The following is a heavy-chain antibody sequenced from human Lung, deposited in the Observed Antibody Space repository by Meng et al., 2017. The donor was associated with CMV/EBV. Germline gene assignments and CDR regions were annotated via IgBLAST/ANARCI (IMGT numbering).Heavy chain of an antibody. V-gene: IGHV3-9*01. CDR3: AKGHKQYYYCYYGMDV. D-gene: IGHD1/OR15-1a*01. Sequence: SLKISXAASGFTFDDYAMHWVRQAPGKGLEWVSGISWNSGSIGYADSVKGRFTISRDNAKNSLYLQMNSLRAEDTALYYCAKGHKQYYYCYYGMDVWGQGTTVTVSS. CDR1: GFTFDDYA. CDR2: ISWNSGSI. J-gene: IGHJ6*02.